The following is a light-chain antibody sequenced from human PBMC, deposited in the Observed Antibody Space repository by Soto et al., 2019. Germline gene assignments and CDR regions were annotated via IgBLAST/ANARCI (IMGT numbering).Light chain of an antibody. CDR2: DVS. Sequence: QSALTQPRSVSGSPGQSVTISCTGTSSDVGGYNYVSCYHQHPGIAPKVMIYDVSERPSGVPDRFSGSKSGNTASLTISGLHAEDEADYYCCSYAGSPRYVLGTGTKVTVL. V-gene: IGLV2-11*01. CDR3: CSYAGSPRYV. J-gene: IGLJ1*01. CDR1: SSDVGGYNY.